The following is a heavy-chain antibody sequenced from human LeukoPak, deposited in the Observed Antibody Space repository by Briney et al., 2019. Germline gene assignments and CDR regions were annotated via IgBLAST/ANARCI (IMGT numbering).Heavy chain of an antibody. CDR1: GFNFNLFW. CDR3: ARGWNGFDY. Sequence: GGSLRLSCAASGFNFNLFWMTWVRQAPGKGLQWVANIKQDGSEKYYVDSVKGRFTISRDDAKKTLYLQMNSLRAEDTAAYYCARGWNGFDYWGQGTLVTVSS. V-gene: IGHV3-7*05. J-gene: IGHJ4*02. CDR2: IKQDGSEK. D-gene: IGHD1-1*01.